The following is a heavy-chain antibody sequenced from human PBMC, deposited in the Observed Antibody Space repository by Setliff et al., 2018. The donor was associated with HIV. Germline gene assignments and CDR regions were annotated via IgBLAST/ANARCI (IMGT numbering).Heavy chain of an antibody. J-gene: IGHJ4*02. CDR2: GYYSGIT. V-gene: IGHV4-59*08. D-gene: IGHD2-21*02. CDR1: GGSISNYY. CDR3: ARSYRGSLRDLDY. Sequence: SETLSLTCTVSGGSISNYYWCWIRQPPGKGLEWIGCGYYSGITHYDPSLKSRVSISVDASKNQFSLRLNSVTVADTPVYFCARSYRGSLRDLDYWGPGTLVTVSS.